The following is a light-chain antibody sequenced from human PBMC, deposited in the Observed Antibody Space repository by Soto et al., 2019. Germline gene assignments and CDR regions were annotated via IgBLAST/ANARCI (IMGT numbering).Light chain of an antibody. CDR1: QSISSY. CDR2: AAS. Sequence: DIQMTQSPSSLSASVGDRVTITCRASQSISSYLNWYQQKPGKAPKFLIYAASNLQSGVPSRFSDSGSGTDFTLTISSLQPEDFATYYCQQSYSSPQTFGQGTKVDIK. V-gene: IGKV1-39*01. CDR3: QQSYSSPQT. J-gene: IGKJ1*01.